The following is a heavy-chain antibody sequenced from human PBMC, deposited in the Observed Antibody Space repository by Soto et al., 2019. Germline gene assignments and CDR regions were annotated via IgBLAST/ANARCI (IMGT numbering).Heavy chain of an antibody. Sequence: ASVKVSCKASNYTFTSSGISWVRQAPGQGLEWMGWISAYNGNTNYAQKLQGRVTVTTDTSTSTAYMELRSLRSDDTAVYYCARDPGGGGSSLHYYHGMDVWGQGTTVTVSS. J-gene: IGHJ6*02. CDR3: ARDPGGGGSSLHYYHGMDV. V-gene: IGHV1-18*01. CDR2: ISAYNGNT. CDR1: NYTFTSSG. D-gene: IGHD6-6*01.